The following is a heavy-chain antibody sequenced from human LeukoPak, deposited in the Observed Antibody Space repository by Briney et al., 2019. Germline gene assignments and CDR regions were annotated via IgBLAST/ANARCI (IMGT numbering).Heavy chain of an antibody. Sequence: GASVKVSCTASGYTFTIFGISWVRQAPGQGLEWMGWISPYNGNTNYAQKFRGRVTMTTDTSTTTAYMELRSLTSDDTAVYYCARSGVGGGGVSFDYWGQGTLVTVSS. V-gene: IGHV1-18*01. CDR3: ARSGVGGGGVSFDY. D-gene: IGHD3-3*01. J-gene: IGHJ4*02. CDR1: GYTFTIFG. CDR2: ISPYNGNT.